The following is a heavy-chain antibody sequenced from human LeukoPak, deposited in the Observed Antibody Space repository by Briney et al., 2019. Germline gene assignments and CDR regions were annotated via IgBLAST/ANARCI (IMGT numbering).Heavy chain of an antibody. V-gene: IGHV4-30-4*08. CDR3: ARAGVVPAAINRAFDI. D-gene: IGHD2-2*02. Sequence: PSQTLSLTCIVSGGSIISGDYYWSWIRQPPGKGLEGIGYIYHNGDTYYNPSLKSRVSISVDTSKNQFSLKLSSVTAADTAVYYCARAGVVPAAINRAFDIWGQGSVVTVSS. CDR1: GGSIISGDYY. J-gene: IGHJ3*02. CDR2: IYHNGDT.